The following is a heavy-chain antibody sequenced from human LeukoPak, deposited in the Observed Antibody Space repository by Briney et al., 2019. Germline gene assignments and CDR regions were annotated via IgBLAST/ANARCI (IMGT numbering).Heavy chain of an antibody. CDR2: INHSGST. Sequence: KPSETLSLTCGVYGGSFNNNYWSWIRQPPGKGLEWIGEINHSGSTNYNPSLKSRVTISVDTSKNQFSLKLSSVTAADTAVYYCARVTIFGARGYYYGMDVWGQGTTVTVSS. D-gene: IGHD3-3*01. CDR3: ARVTIFGARGYYYGMDV. V-gene: IGHV4-34*01. CDR1: GGSFNNNY. J-gene: IGHJ6*02.